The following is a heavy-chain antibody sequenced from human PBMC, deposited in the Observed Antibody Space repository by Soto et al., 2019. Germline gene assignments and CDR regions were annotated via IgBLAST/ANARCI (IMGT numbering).Heavy chain of an antibody. J-gene: IGHJ4*02. CDR2: ISAYTGNT. CDR1: GYSFTNYG. V-gene: IGHV1-18*01. CDR3: AREGGDIGSSEY. D-gene: IGHD2-15*01. Sequence: QVQLVQSGAEVKKPGASVKVSCEASGYSFTNYGISWVRQAPGQGLEWMGWISAYTGNTKYAQKLQGRVTMTTDTSTSTAYRELRSLRSDDTAVYYCAREGGDIGSSEYWGQGTLVTVSS.